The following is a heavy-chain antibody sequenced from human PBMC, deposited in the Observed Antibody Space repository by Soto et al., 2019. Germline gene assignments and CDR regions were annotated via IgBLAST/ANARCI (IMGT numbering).Heavy chain of an antibody. CDR2: MNPNSGNT. CDR1: GYTFTSYD. V-gene: IGHV1-8*01. CDR3: ALIYSSSWYGGWGSFEAWDI. D-gene: IGHD6-13*01. Sequence: ASVKGSCKASGYTFTSYDINWVRQATGQGLEWMGWMNPNSGNTGYAQKFQGRVTMTRNTSISTAYMELSSLRSEDTAVYYCALIYSSSWYGGWGSFEAWDIWGKGTMVT. J-gene: IGHJ3*02.